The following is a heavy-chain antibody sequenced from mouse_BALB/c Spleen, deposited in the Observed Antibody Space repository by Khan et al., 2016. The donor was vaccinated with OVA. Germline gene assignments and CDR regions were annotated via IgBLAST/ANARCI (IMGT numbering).Heavy chain of an antibody. CDR2: ISSGDST. CDR1: GLTFSNYA. V-gene: IGHV5-6-5*01. Sequence: VQLKESGGGLVKPGGSLKLSCAASGLTFSNYAMSWVRQSPEKRLEWVASISSGDSTYYPDSVKGRFTISRDNARNILYLQMSSLRSEDTAMYYCARDYWFAYWAKGLWSPSLQ. J-gene: IGHJ3*01. CDR3: ARDYWFAY.